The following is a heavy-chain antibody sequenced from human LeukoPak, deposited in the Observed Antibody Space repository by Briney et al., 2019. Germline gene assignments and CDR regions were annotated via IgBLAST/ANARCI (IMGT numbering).Heavy chain of an antibody. V-gene: IGHV1-3*01. CDR3: ARDSGYCSSTSCTTTDAFNI. D-gene: IGHD2-2*01. J-gene: IGHJ3*02. Sequence: ASVKVSCKASGYTFTSYAMHWVRQAPGQRLEWMGWINAGNGNTKYSQKFQGRVTITRDTSASTAYMGLSSLRSEDTAVYYCARDSGYCSSTSCTTTDAFNIWGQGTMVTVSS. CDR2: INAGNGNT. CDR1: GYTFTSYA.